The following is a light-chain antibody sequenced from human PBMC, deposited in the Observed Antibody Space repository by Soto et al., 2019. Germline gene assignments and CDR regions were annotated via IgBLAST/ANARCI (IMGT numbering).Light chain of an antibody. CDR2: RNN. V-gene: IGLV1-47*01. CDR1: SSNIGSNY. CDR3: AAWDDSLSEV. Sequence: QSVLTQPPSASGTPGQMVTISCSGSSSNIGSNYVYWYQQLPGTAPKLLIYRNNQRPSGVPDRFSGSKSGTSASLAISGLRSEDEADHYCAAWDDSLSEVFGTGTKATVL. J-gene: IGLJ1*01.